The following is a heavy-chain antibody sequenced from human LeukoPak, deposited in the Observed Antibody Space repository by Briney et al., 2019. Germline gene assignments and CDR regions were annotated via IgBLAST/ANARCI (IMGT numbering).Heavy chain of an antibody. Sequence: GGSLRLSCAASGVTFSSYEMNWVRQAPGKGLEWVSYISSSGGTIYYADSVKGRFTISRDNAKNSLYLQMNSLRAEDTAVYYCARANYYYGSGSYFDYWGQGTLVTVSS. CDR2: ISSSGGTI. V-gene: IGHV3-48*03. D-gene: IGHD3-10*01. CDR3: ARANYYYGSGSYFDY. CDR1: GVTFSSYE. J-gene: IGHJ4*02.